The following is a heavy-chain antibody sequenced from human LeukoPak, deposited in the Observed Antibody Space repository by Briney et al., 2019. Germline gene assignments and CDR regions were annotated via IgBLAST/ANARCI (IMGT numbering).Heavy chain of an antibody. V-gene: IGHV3-48*02. Sequence: GGSLRLSCAASGFTFTSAWMTWVRQAPGKGLEWISYISRSSSTIYYADSVKGRFTISRDNAKNSVSLQMDSLRDEDTAVYFCARNCYDSSGYNHNDYWGQGTLVTVSS. D-gene: IGHD3-22*01. J-gene: IGHJ4*02. CDR3: ARNCYDSSGYNHNDY. CDR2: ISRSSSTI. CDR1: GFTFTSAW.